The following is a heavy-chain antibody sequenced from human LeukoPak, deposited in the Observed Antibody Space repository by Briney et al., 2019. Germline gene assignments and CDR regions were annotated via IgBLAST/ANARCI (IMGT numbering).Heavy chain of an antibody. Sequence: PGGSLRLSCAASGFTFSSYSMNWVRQAPGKGLEWVSYISSSSSTIYYADSVKGRFTISRDNAKNSLYLQMNSLRAEDTAVYYCARQARYYYDSSGPWYFDYWGQGTLVTVSS. D-gene: IGHD3-22*01. CDR2: ISSSSSTI. CDR1: GFTFSSYS. CDR3: ARQARYYYDSSGPWYFDY. V-gene: IGHV3-48*04. J-gene: IGHJ4*02.